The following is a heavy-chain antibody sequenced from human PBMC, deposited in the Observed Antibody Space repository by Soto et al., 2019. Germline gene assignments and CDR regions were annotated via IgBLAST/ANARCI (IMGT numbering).Heavy chain of an antibody. Sequence: PGGSLRLSCAASGFTFSSYAMHWVRQAPGKGLEWVAVISYDGSNKYYADSVKGRFTISRDNSKNTLYLQMNSLRAEDTAVYYCARVSYDSSGYYKLDDAFDIWGQGTMVTVS. CDR2: ISYDGSNK. V-gene: IGHV3-30-3*01. J-gene: IGHJ3*02. CDR1: GFTFSSYA. D-gene: IGHD3-22*01. CDR3: ARVSYDSSGYYKLDDAFDI.